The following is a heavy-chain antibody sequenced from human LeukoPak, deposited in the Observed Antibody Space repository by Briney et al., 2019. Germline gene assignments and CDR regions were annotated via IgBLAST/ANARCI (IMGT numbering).Heavy chain of an antibody. V-gene: IGHV3-21*01. CDR3: ARGLGRGRSSSYY. CDR1: GFTFSSYE. J-gene: IGHJ4*02. D-gene: IGHD6-13*01. CDR2: ISSSSSYI. Sequence: GGSLRLSCAASGFTFSSYEMNWVRQAPGKGLEWVSSISSSSSYIYYADSVKGRFTISRDNAKNSLYLQMNSLRAEDTAVYYCARGLGRGRSSSYYWGQGTLVTVSS.